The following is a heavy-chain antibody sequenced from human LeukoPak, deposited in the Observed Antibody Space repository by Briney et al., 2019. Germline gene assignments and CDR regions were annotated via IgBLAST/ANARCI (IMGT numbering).Heavy chain of an antibody. CDR3: ARGNYYDSSGYGTGVDY. V-gene: IGHV1-69*05. CDR1: GGTFSSYA. Sequence: SVKVSCKASGGTFSSYAINWVRQAPGQGLEWMGGIIAIYGITNYAQKFQGRVTITTDESTSTVYMYLSSLRSEDTAVYYCARGNYYDSSGYGTGVDYWGQGTLVTVSS. J-gene: IGHJ4*02. D-gene: IGHD3-22*01. CDR2: IIAIYGIT.